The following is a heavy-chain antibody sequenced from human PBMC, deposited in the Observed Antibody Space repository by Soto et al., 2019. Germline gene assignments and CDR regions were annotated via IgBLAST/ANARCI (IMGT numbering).Heavy chain of an antibody. CDR1: GGSISNYY. J-gene: IGHJ4*02. V-gene: IGHV4-59*01. CDR3: ACAVLPANAPFVY. D-gene: IGHD2-2*01. Sequence: QVQLQESGPRLVKPSETLSLTCIVSGGSISNYYWSWIRQPPGKGLEWFGYFYYSGSTNYNPSLQRRSSISVDTSMYRFSLKRSSVTAAGTAVYYCACAVLPANAPFVYWGQGTLVTFSS. CDR2: FYYSGST.